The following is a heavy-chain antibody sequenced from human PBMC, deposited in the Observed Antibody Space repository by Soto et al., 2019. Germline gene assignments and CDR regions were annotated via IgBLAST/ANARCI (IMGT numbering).Heavy chain of an antibody. J-gene: IGHJ6*02. Sequence: SETLSLTCAVSGYSIDSGYWGWIRQPPGKGLEWIGNIYHSGGTYYNPSLKSRVTISIDTSKNQFSLKVSSVTAADTAVYYCAKYGEDYYDGMDVWGQGTTVTVSS. V-gene: IGHV4-38-2*01. CDR3: AKYGEDYYDGMDV. D-gene: IGHD4-17*01. CDR1: GYSIDSGY. CDR2: IYHSGGT.